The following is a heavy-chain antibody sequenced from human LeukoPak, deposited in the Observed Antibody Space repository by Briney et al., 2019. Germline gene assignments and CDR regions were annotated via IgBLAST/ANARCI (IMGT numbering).Heavy chain of an antibody. CDR2: INPSGGST. D-gene: IGHD4-11*01. J-gene: IGHJ6*03. CDR1: GYTFTSYY. CDR3: AREAKTVTTGPSAPYYYYYTDV. V-gene: IGHV1-46*01. Sequence: GASVKVSCKASGYTFTSYYMHWVRQAPGQGLEWIGIINPSGGSTSCAQKFQGRVTMTRDMSTSTVYMELSSLRSEDTAVYYCAREAKTVTTGPSAPYYYYYTDVWGKGTTVTVSS.